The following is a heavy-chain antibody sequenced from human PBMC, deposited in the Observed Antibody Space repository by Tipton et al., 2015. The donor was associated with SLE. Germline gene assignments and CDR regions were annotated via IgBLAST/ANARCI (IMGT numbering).Heavy chain of an antibody. CDR2: ISWDSGSI. CDR1: GFSFDDHA. J-gene: IGHJ4*02. D-gene: IGHD1-26*01. V-gene: IGHV3-9*01. CDR3: ARGSGSLKEVDY. Sequence: SLRLSCAASGFSFDDHAMHWVRQAPGKGLEWVSGISWDSGSIGYADSVKGRFTIYRDNSQNTLYVQMNSLKTEDTAVYYCARGSGSLKEVDYWGQGTLVTVSS.